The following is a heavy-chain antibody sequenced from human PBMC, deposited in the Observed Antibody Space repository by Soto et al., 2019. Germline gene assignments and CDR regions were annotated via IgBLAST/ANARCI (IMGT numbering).Heavy chain of an antibody. CDR1: GYTFTSYG. D-gene: IGHD3-3*01. CDR3: ARAGMYYDFWSGYSPYYYGMDV. J-gene: IGHJ6*02. V-gene: IGHV1-8*02. Sequence: ASVKVSCKASGYTFTSYGISWVRQAPGQGLEWMGWMNPNSGNTGYAQKFQGRVTMTRNTSISTAYMELSSLRSEDTAVYYCARAGMYYDFWSGYSPYYYGMDVWGQGTTVTVSS. CDR2: MNPNSGNT.